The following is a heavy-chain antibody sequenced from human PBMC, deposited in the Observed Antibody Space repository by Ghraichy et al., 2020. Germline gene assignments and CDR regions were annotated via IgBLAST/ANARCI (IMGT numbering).Heavy chain of an antibody. CDR1: GGSIASSSYF. V-gene: IGHV4-39*07. CDR3: VRFSPDNGGDSGPPDGRAPFAT. J-gene: IGHJ3*02. Sequence: SETLSLTCTVSGGSIASSSYFWGWIRQPPGKGLEWIGSIYYSGNTYYNPSLESRVTISIDTSKNQFYLKVTSVTAADTAMYYCVRFSPDNGGDSGPPDGRAPFATWAQGTMVTGSS. CDR2: IYYSGNT. D-gene: IGHD4-23*01.